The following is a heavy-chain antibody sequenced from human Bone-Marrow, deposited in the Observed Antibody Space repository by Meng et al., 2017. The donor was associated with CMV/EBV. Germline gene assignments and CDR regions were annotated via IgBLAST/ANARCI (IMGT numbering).Heavy chain of an antibody. Sequence: GESLKISCAASGFTFSSYAMHWVRQAPGKGLEWVAVISYDGSNKYYADSVKGRFTISRDNSKNTLYLQMNSLRAEDTAVYYCAKDHGAAEWGQGTLVTVSS. CDR3: AKDHGAAE. J-gene: IGHJ4*02. V-gene: IGHV3-30-3*01. CDR1: GFTFSSYA. D-gene: IGHD6-25*01. CDR2: ISYDGSNK.